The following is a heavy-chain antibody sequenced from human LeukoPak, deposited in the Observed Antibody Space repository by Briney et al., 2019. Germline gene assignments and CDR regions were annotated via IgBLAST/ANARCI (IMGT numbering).Heavy chain of an antibody. J-gene: IGHJ5*02. Sequence: GGSLRLSCAASGFTFSSYAMSWVRQAPGKGLEWVSAISGSGGSTYYADSVRGRFTISRDNAKNSLYLQMNSLRAEDTAVYYCARDLFVGEFDPWGQGTLVTVSS. D-gene: IGHD2-15*01. V-gene: IGHV3-23*01. CDR3: ARDLFVGEFDP. CDR1: GFTFSSYA. CDR2: ISGSGGST.